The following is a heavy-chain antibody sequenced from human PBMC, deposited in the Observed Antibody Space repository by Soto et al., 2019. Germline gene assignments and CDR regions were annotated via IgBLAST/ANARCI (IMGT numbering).Heavy chain of an antibody. CDR3: ARDQVEGAGSGDYYYYMDV. J-gene: IGHJ6*03. Sequence: GGSLRLSCAASGFTFSSYSMNWVRQAPGKGLEWVSSISSSSSYIYYADSVKGRFTISRDNAKNSLYLQMNSLRAEDTAVYYCARDQVEGAGSGDYYYYMDVWGKGTTVTVSS. CDR2: ISSSSSYI. CDR1: GFTFSSYS. D-gene: IGHD2-15*01. V-gene: IGHV3-21*01.